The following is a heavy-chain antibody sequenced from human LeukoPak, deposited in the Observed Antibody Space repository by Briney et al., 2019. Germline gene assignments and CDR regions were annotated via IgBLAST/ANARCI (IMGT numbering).Heavy chain of an antibody. V-gene: IGHV6-1*01. CDR2: TYYRSKWYN. CDR1: GDSVSSNSVA. Sequence: SQTLSLTCAISGDSVSSNSVAWDWIRQAPSRGLEWLGRTYYRSKWYNDYAISVKSRITINPDTSGSQFSLQLNSVTPEDTAVYYCARGWSGAFDYWGQGTLVAVSS. D-gene: IGHD3-10*01. J-gene: IGHJ4*02. CDR3: ARGWSGAFDY.